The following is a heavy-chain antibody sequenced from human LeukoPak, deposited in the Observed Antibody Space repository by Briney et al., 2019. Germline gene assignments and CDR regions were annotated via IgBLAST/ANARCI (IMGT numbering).Heavy chain of an antibody. CDR2: IYYSEST. CDR1: GGSLSSYY. D-gene: IGHD6-19*01. J-gene: IGHJ5*02. CDR3: AREAVAQYNWCDP. V-gene: IGHV4-59*01. Sequence: SETLSLPCTVSGGSLSSYYWSWIRQSPGKGLEWIGYIYYSESTNYNPSLKSLDTISVDTSKNQFSLNLSSVTSADTAVYYCAREAVAQYNWCDPWGQGTLVTVSS.